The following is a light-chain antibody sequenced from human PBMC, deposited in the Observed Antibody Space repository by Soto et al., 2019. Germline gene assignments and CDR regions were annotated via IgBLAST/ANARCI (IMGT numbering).Light chain of an antibody. J-gene: IGKJ2*01. CDR1: HTVESH. Sequence: IVLTQSPVTLSLSPGERATLSCRASHTVESHLACYQQKPGQAPRLLIYDASNRATGIPARFTGSGSGTDFTLTISTLEPEDFAVYYCQQCSNWPPVYTFGQGTKLEIK. V-gene: IGKV3-11*01. CDR3: QQCSNWPPVYT. CDR2: DAS.